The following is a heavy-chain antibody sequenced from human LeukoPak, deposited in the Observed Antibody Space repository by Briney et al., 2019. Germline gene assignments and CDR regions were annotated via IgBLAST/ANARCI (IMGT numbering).Heavy chain of an antibody. J-gene: IGHJ3*01. CDR3: AKPRGGDSWAFDV. CDR2: ISYDGRDK. V-gene: IGHV3-30*18. CDR1: GFTFSSYG. Sequence: PGGSLRLSCAASGFTFSSYGMHWVRQAPGKGLEWVAGISYDGRDKYYADSVKGRFTISRDNSKNTLNLQMNSLRVEDTAVYYCAKPRGGDSWAFDVWGQGTMATVSS. D-gene: IGHD2-21*02.